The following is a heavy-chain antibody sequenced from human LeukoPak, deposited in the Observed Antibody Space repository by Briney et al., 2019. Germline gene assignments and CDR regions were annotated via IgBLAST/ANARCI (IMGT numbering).Heavy chain of an antibody. CDR1: GFTVSNNY. CDR2: IYSGGNT. Sequence: GGSLRLSCAASGFTVSNNYMSWVRQAPGKGLEWVSLIYSGGNTYYADSVKGRFTISRDNSKNTLFLQMNSLRADDTAVYYCARRSHSTIQYQDAFDIWGQGTMVTVSS. J-gene: IGHJ3*02. D-gene: IGHD2-2*01. V-gene: IGHV3-53*01. CDR3: ARRSHSTIQYQDAFDI.